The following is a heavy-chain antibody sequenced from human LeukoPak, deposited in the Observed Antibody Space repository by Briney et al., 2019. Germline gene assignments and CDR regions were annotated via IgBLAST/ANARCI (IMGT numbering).Heavy chain of an antibody. Sequence: ASVKVSCKASGYTFTTYPMNWVRQAPGQGLEWMGWINTNTGNPTYAQGFTGRFVFSLDTSVSTAYLQISSLKADDTAVYYCARGYCSSSCDGPDYWGQGTLVTVSS. CDR1: GYTFTTYP. V-gene: IGHV7-4-1*02. D-gene: IGHD2-2*01. CDR2: INTNTGNP. CDR3: ARGYCSSSCDGPDY. J-gene: IGHJ4*02.